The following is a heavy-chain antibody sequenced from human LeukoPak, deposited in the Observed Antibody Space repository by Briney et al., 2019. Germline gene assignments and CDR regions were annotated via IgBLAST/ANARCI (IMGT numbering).Heavy chain of an antibody. Sequence: GGSLRLSCAASGFTFSSYAMHWVRQAPGKGLEWVAVISYDGSIKYYADSVKGRFTISRDNSKNTLYLRMNSLRAEDTAVYYCARADRAGGYDYWGQGTLVTVSS. CDR2: ISYDGSIK. CDR1: GFTFSSYA. CDR3: ARADRAGGYDY. D-gene: IGHD3-16*01. V-gene: IGHV3-30-3*01. J-gene: IGHJ4*02.